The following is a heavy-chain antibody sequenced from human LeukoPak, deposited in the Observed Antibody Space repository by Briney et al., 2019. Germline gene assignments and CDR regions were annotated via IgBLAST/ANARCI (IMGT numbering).Heavy chain of an antibody. D-gene: IGHD4-17*01. CDR3: ARQVTTRFGGLDL. CDR2: IYNGCST. Sequence: GGSLRLSCAASGFTVSSNYMRRVRQGPGKGLEWVSVIYNGCSTYYADSVKGRFAISRDNSKNTLFVQMNSLRDEDTAVYYCARQVTTRFGGLDLWGQGTLVTVSS. CDR1: GFTVSSNY. J-gene: IGHJ5*02. V-gene: IGHV3-66*02.